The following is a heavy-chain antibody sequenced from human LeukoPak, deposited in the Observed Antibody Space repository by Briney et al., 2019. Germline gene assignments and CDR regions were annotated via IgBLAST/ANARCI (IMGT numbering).Heavy chain of an antibody. J-gene: IGHJ4*02. CDR2: IYYSGST. D-gene: IGHD1-1*01. Sequence: SENLSLNCTVSGGSISSYYWSWIRQPPGKGLEWIGYIYYSGSTNYNPSLKSRVTISVDTSKNQFSLKLSSVTAADTAVYYCASGGNGAYYFDYWGQGTLVTVSS. CDR3: ASGGNGAYYFDY. V-gene: IGHV4-59*01. CDR1: GGSISSYY.